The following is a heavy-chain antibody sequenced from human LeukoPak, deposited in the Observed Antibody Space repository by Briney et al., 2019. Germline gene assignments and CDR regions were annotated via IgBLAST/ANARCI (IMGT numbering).Heavy chain of an antibody. J-gene: IGHJ5*02. V-gene: IGHV5-51*04. D-gene: IGHD2-2*01. CDR1: GYSFTSYW. CDR2: IFPGDSGT. Sequence: GESLKISCKGIGYSFTSYWIGWVRQMPGKGLEWMGVIFPGDSGTRYNPSFQGQVTISVDKPISTAYLQWVSLKASDTAMYYCACRDLTSTWSYPWGQGTLVTVSS. CDR3: ACRDLTSTWSYP.